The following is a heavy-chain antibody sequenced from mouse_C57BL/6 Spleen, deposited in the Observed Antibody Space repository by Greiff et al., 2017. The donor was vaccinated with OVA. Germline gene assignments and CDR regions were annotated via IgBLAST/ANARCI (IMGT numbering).Heavy chain of an antibody. J-gene: IGHJ1*03. CDR2: IDPEDGET. V-gene: IGHV14-2*01. Sequence: EVKLMESGAELVKPGASVKLSCTASGFNIKDYYMHWVKQRTEQGLEWIGRIDPEDGETKYAPKFQGKAPLTADTASNTAYLQLSSLTSEDTAVDYCARDGSSYWYFDVWGTGTTVTVSS. D-gene: IGHD1-1*01. CDR1: GFNIKDYY. CDR3: ARDGSSYWYFDV.